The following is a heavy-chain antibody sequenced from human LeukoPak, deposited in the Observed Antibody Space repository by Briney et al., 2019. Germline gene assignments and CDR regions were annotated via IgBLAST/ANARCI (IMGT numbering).Heavy chain of an antibody. CDR3: ARGVLGRGRGYFDY. Sequence: GGSLRLSCAASGFTFSSYAMHWVRQAPGKGLEWVAVISYDGSNKYYADSVKGRFTISRDNSKNTLYLQMNSLRAEDTAVYYCARGVLGRGRGYFDYWGQGTLVTVSS. D-gene: IGHD2-15*01. V-gene: IGHV3-30-3*01. J-gene: IGHJ4*02. CDR1: GFTFSSYA. CDR2: ISYDGSNK.